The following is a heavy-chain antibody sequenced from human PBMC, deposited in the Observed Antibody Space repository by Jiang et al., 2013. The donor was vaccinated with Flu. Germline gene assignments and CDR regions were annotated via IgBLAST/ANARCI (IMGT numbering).Heavy chain of an antibody. CDR3: ARGYGSGRYSYFDY. Sequence: YGAEVKKPGASVKVSCKASGYSFINYGISWVRQAPGQGLEWMGWISAYNGDADYAQKFQGSVSMTTDTSTSTVYMELRSLRSDDTAVYYCARGYGSGRYSYFDYWGQGTLVHRLL. D-gene: IGHD3-10*01. CDR2: ISAYNGDA. J-gene: IGHJ4*02. CDR1: GYSFINYG. V-gene: IGHV1-18*01.